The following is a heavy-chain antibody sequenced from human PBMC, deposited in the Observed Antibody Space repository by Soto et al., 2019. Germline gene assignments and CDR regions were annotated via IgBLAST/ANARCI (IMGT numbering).Heavy chain of an antibody. CDR3: AKDLGYCTNGVCYTADQRTLNWFDP. CDR2: ISYDGSNK. J-gene: IGHJ5*02. V-gene: IGHV3-30*18. Sequence: GGSLRLSCAASGFTFSSYGMHWVRQAPGKGLEWVAVISYDGSNKYYADSVKGRFTISRDNSKNTLYLQMNSLRAEDTAVYYCAKDLGYCTNGVCYTADQRTLNWFDPWGQGTLVTVSS. CDR1: GFTFSSYG. D-gene: IGHD2-8*01.